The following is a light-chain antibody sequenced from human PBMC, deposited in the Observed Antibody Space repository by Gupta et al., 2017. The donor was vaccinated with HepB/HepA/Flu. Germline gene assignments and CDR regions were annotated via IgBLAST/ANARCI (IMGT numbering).Light chain of an antibody. CDR3: CTYAGTTSWV. CDR2: EVN. V-gene: IGLV2-23*02. CDR1: SSDIGTYNL. Sequence: SALTQPASGSGSPGQSITISCSGTSSDIGTYNLVSWYQQPPGTAPKLIIYEVNKRPSGVSNRFSGSKSANTASLTISALQAEDEADYFCCTYAGTTSWVFGGGTKVTVL. J-gene: IGLJ3*02.